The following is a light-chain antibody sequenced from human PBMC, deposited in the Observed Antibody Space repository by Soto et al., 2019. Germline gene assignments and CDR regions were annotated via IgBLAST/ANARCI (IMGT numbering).Light chain of an antibody. Sequence: QSVLTQPPSASGTPGQRVTISCSGSSSNIGDSYGYWFQQLPGTAPKLLIYRNNQRPSGVPDRFSGSKSGTSASLAISGLRPEDEADYYCATWDDSLRGLVFGGGTKLTVL. V-gene: IGLV1-47*01. CDR2: RNN. CDR3: ATWDDSLRGLV. J-gene: IGLJ3*02. CDR1: SSNIGDSY.